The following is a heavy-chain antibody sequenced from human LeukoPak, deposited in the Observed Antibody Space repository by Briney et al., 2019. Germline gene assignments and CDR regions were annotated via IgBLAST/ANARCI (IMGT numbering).Heavy chain of an antibody. Sequence: GESLKISCKGSGYSFTSFWIGWVRQMPGEGLEWMGIVYPGDSNTRYSPSFQGQVTISADKSISTAYLQWSSLKASDTAVYYCARSYCDGSGYPDWYFDLWGRGTLVTVSS. D-gene: IGHD3-22*01. V-gene: IGHV5-51*01. J-gene: IGHJ2*01. CDR3: ARSYCDGSGYPDWYFDL. CDR2: VYPGDSNT. CDR1: GYSFTSFW.